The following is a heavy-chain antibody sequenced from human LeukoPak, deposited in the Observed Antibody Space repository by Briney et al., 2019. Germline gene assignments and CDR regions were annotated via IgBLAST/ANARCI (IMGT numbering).Heavy chain of an antibody. Sequence: GGSLRLSCAASGFTFDDYAMHWVRQAPGKGLEWVSGISWNSGSIGYADSVKGRFTISRDNAKNSLYLQMNSLRAEDTAVYYCARLSGSYFGLDYWGQGTLVTVSS. D-gene: IGHD1-26*01. CDR2: ISWNSGSI. CDR1: GFTFDDYA. J-gene: IGHJ4*02. CDR3: ARLSGSYFGLDY. V-gene: IGHV3-9*01.